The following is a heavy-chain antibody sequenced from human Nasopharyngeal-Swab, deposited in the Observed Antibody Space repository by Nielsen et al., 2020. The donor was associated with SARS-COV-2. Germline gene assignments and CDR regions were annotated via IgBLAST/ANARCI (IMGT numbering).Heavy chain of an antibody. J-gene: IGHJ3*02. CDR1: GGSISSYY. Sequence: LETLSLTCTVSGGSISSYYWSWIRQPPGKGLEWIGYIYYSGSTNYNPSLKSRVTISVDTSKNQFSLKLSSVTAADTAVYYCARDPNSSGGVDAFDIWGQGTMVTVSS. CDR3: ARDPNSSGGVDAFDI. V-gene: IGHV4-59*13. D-gene: IGHD6-19*01. CDR2: IYYSGST.